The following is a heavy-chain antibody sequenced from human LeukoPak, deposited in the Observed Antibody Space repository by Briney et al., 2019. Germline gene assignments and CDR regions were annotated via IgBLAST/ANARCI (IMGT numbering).Heavy chain of an antibody. D-gene: IGHD4-17*01. CDR2: IRSEANSYAT. J-gene: IGHJ5*02. Sequence: GGSLRLSCAASGFTFSGSAMHWVRQASGKGLEWVGRIRSEANSYATAYAASVKGRFTISRDDSKNTAYLQMNSLKTEDTAVYYCSARIYGDFNWFDPWGQGTLVTVSS. V-gene: IGHV3-73*01. CDR1: GFTFSGSA. CDR3: SARIYGDFNWFDP.